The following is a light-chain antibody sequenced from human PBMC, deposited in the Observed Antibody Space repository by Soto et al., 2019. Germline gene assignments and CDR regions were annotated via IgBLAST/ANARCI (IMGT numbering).Light chain of an antibody. CDR3: QQYNSYSWT. J-gene: IGKJ1*01. V-gene: IGKV3D-15*01. CDR1: QSVSSN. CDR2: DAS. Sequence: TVLTQSPATLTVSPGQTATLSCKASQSVSSNLAWYQQKPGLPPRLLIHDASTRATGIPARFSGSGSGTEFTLTISSLQTDDFATYYCQQYNSYSWTFGQGTKV.